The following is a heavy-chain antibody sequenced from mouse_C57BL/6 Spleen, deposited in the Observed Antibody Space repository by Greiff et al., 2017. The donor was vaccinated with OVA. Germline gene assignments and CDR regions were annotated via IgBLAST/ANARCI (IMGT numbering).Heavy chain of an antibody. J-gene: IGHJ2*01. D-gene: IGHD1-1*01. CDR1: GFTFSSYA. CDR3: ARDYPSIYYYGSSFFDY. V-gene: IGHV5-4*01. Sequence: EVKVVESGGGLVKPGGSLKLSCAASGFTFSSYAMSWVRQTPEKRLEWVATISDGGSYTYYPDNVKGRFTISRDNAKNNLYLQMSHLKSEDTAMYYCARDYPSIYYYGSSFFDYWGQGTTLTVSS. CDR2: ISDGGSYT.